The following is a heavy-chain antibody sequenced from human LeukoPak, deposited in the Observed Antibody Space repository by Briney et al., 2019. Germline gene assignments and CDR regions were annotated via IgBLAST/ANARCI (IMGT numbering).Heavy chain of an antibody. CDR2: ISGSGGST. CDR1: GFTFSSYD. CDR3: ATFYGDYDYFDY. D-gene: IGHD4-17*01. J-gene: IGHJ4*02. V-gene: IGHV3-23*01. Sequence: PGGSLTLSCAASGFTFSSYDLSWLRQAPGKGLEWVAAISGSGGSTYYADSVKGRFTISRDNSKNTLYLQMNSLRAEDTAVYYCATFYGDYDYFDYWGQGTLVTVSS.